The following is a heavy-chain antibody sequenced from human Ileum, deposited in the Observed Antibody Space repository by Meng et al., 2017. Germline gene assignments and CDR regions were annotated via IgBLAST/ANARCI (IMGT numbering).Heavy chain of an antibody. J-gene: IGHJ6*02. CDR2: INNAGIYT. CDR3: ARGFCSDGVCDYHYGMDV. Sequence: EVQLVESGGGLVQAGGSLRLSCAVSGFTASNYWMYWVRQAPGKGLEWVSRINNAGIYTTYADSVKGRFTISRDNAKNTLYLQMNSVRAGDTAVYYCARGFCSDGVCDYHYGMDVWGQGTTVTVSS. V-gene: IGHV3-74*01. D-gene: IGHD2-8*02. CDR1: GFTASNYW.